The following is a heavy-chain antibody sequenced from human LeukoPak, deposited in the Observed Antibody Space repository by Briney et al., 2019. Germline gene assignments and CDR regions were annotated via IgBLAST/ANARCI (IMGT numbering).Heavy chain of an antibody. Sequence: PGGSLRLSCAASGFTFSSYAMSWVRQAPGKGLEWVSAISGSGGSTYYADSVKGRFTISRDNSKNTLYLQMNSLRAEDTAVYYCAKLPHYYDSSGYDYWGQGTLVTVSS. V-gene: IGHV3-23*01. J-gene: IGHJ4*02. CDR3: AKLPHYYDSSGYDY. CDR2: ISGSGGST. CDR1: GFTFSSYA. D-gene: IGHD3-22*01.